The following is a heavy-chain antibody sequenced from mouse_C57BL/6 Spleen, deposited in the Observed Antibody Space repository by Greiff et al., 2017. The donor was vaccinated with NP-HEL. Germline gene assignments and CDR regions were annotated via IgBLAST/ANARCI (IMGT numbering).Heavy chain of an antibody. CDR1: GYTFTDYE. CDR3: TRVDAVVAPYAMDY. D-gene: IGHD1-1*01. V-gene: IGHV1-15*01. CDR2: IDPETGGT. J-gene: IGHJ4*01. Sequence: VQLQQPGAELVRPGASVTLSCKASGYTFTDYEMHWVKQTPVHGLEWIGAIDPETGGTAYNQKFKGKATLTADKSSSTAYMELRSLTSEDSAVYYCTRVDAVVAPYAMDYWGQGTSVTVSS.